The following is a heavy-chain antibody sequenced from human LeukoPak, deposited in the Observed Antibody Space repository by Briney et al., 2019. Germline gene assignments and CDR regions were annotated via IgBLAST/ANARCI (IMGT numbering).Heavy chain of an antibody. CDR1: GGSFSGYY. Sequence: SETLSLTCAVYGGSFSGYYWSWIRQPPGKGLEWIGEINHSGSTNYNPSLKSRVTISVDTSKNQFSLKLSSVTAADTAVYYCARDEYYYDSRGYSYYFDYWGQGTLVTVSS. CDR3: ARDEYYYDSRGYSYYFDY. CDR2: INHSGST. D-gene: IGHD3-22*01. J-gene: IGHJ4*02. V-gene: IGHV4-34*01.